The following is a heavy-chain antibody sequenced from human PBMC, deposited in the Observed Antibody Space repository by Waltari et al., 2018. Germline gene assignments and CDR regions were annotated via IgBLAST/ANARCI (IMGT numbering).Heavy chain of an antibody. Sequence: QVQLVQSGAEVKKPGSSVKVSCKASGGTFSSYTISWVRQAPGQGLEWKGRSIPILGRANYAEKFQGRVTITADKSTSTADMELSSLRSEDTAVYYCARELVVAYFDYWGQGTLVTVSS. CDR2: SIPILGRA. CDR3: ARELVVAYFDY. D-gene: IGHD2-15*01. CDR1: GGTFSSYT. V-gene: IGHV1-69*08. J-gene: IGHJ4*02.